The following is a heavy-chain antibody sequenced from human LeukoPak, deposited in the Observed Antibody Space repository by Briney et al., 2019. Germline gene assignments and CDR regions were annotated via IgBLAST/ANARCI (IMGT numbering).Heavy chain of an antibody. CDR2: ISAYKGNT. Sequence: GASVKVSCKASGYAFGDYGISYVRQAPGQGLEWMGWISAYKGNTNYAQKFQGRVTMTTDTSTSTAYMELRSLRSDDTAVYYCARDLYDFWSGYYFVSMMEWFDPWGQGTLVTVSS. V-gene: IGHV1-18*01. J-gene: IGHJ5*02. CDR1: GYAFGDYG. D-gene: IGHD3-3*01. CDR3: ARDLYDFWSGYYFVSMMEWFDP.